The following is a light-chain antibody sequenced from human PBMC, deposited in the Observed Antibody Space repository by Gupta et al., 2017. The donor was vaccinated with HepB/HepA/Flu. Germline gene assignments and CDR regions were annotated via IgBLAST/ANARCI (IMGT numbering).Light chain of an antibody. CDR3: AAWDDSLSGPV. J-gene: IGLJ2*01. CDR1: SSNIGSNY. CDR2: RNN. V-gene: IGLV1-47*01. Sequence: QSVLPQPPSASGTPGLRVTISCSGSSSNIGSNYVYWYQQLPGTAPKLLIYRNNQRPSGVPDRFSGSKSGTSASLAIRGLRSEDEADYYCAAWDDSLSGPVCGGGTKLT.